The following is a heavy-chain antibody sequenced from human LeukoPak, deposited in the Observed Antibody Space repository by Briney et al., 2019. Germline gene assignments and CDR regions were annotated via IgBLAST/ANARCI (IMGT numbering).Heavy chain of an antibody. CDR2: VSDSFNK. CDR1: GFTVSSDY. V-gene: IGHV3-69-1*01. D-gene: IGHD5-18*01. J-gene: IGHJ4*02. Sequence: PGGSLRLSCAASGFTVSSDYMTWVRQAPGKGLEWVSTVSDSFNKHYSDSVKGRFTISIDNAGNSLYLQMNSLRDEDTAVYYCARDGLHTAHFDYWGQGTLVTVSS. CDR3: ARDGLHTAHFDY.